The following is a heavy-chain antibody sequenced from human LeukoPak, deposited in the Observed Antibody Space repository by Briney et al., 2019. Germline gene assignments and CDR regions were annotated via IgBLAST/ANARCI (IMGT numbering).Heavy chain of an antibody. D-gene: IGHD3-10*01. Sequence: SETLSLTCTVSGGSINSGGYYWSWIRQHPGKGLEWIGYIYYSGSTYYNPSLKSRVTISVDTSKNKFSLKLSSVTAADTAVYYCARRGVRGVPFDYWGQGTLVTVSS. CDR2: IYYSGST. J-gene: IGHJ4*02. CDR1: GGSINSGGYY. CDR3: ARRGVRGVPFDY. V-gene: IGHV4-31*03.